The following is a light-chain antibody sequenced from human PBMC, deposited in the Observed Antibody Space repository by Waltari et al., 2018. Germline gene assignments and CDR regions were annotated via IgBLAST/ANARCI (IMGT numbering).Light chain of an antibody. J-gene: IGLJ2*01. CDR3: QAWDSSTAV. V-gene: IGLV3-1*01. CDR1: KLGDKY. CDR2: QDS. Sequence: SYELTQPPSVSVSPGQTASITCSGDKLGDKYACWYQQKPGQSPVLVIYQDSKRPSGLPTRFSGSNSGNTATLTISGTQAMDEADYYCQAWDSSTAVVGGGTKLTVL.